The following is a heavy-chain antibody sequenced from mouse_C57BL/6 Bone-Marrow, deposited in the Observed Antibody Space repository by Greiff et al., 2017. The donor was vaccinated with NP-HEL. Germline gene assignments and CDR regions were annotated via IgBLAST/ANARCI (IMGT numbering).Heavy chain of an antibody. J-gene: IGHJ1*03. CDR2: IRLKSDNYAT. CDR3: TRITTVVAPYWYFDV. Sequence: EVKVEESGGGLVQPGGFMKLSCVASGFTFSNYWMNWVRQSPEKGLEWVAQIRLKSDNYATHYAESVKGRFTISRDDSKSSVYLQMNNLRAEDTGIYYCTRITTVVAPYWYFDVWGTGTTVTVSS. CDR1: GFTFSNYW. V-gene: IGHV6-3*01. D-gene: IGHD1-1*01.